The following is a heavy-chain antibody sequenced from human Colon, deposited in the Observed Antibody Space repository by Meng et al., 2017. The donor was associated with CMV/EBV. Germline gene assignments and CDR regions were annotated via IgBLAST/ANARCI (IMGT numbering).Heavy chain of an antibody. Sequence: VQSLAHGGDLVQPGGSLRVSCAASGFSFSCCAMGWVRHCPEQALEWGSVINNNGGSTWYADSVQGRFTISRDNSKNTFFLQMNSLRAEATAVYYCEKLKGISSWYFDCWGQGTLVTVSS. V-gene: IGHV3-23*01. D-gene: IGHD6-13*01. CDR2: INNNGGST. CDR1: GFSFSCCA. J-gene: IGHJ4*02. CDR3: EKLKGISSWYFDC.